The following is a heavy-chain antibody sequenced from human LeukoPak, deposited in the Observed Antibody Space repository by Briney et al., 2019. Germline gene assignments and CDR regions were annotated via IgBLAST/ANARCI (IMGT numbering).Heavy chain of an antibody. CDR2: ISSSSSYI. V-gene: IGHV3-21*01. J-gene: IGHJ6*03. Sequence: PGGSLRLSCAASGFTSSSYSMNWVRQAPGKGLEWVSSISSSSSYIYYADSAKGRFTISRDNAKNSLHLQMNSLRAEDTAVYYCARDHVLLWFGAPHAYMDVWGKGTTVTISS. D-gene: IGHD3-10*01. CDR3: ARDHVLLWFGAPHAYMDV. CDR1: GFTSSSYS.